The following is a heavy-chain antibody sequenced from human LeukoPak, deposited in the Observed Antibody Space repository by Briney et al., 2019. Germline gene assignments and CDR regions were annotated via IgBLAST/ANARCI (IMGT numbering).Heavy chain of an antibody. CDR1: GFTFSSYG. CDR2: ISYDGSNK. D-gene: IGHD3-9*01. J-gene: IGHJ6*02. V-gene: IGHV3-30*18. CDR3: AKDGLLPYYDILTGYYREGIYYGMDV. Sequence: GRSLRLSCAASGFTFSSYGMHWVRQAPGKGLEWVAVISYDGSNKYYADSVKGRFTISRDNSKNTLYLQMNSLGAEDTAVYYCAKDGLLPYYDILTGYYREGIYYGMDVWGQGTTVTVSS.